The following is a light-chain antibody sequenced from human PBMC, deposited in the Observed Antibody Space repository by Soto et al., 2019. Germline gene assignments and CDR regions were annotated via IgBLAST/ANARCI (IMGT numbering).Light chain of an antibody. J-gene: IGKJ1*01. CDR2: SSS. V-gene: IGKV3-20*01. Sequence: ELVLTQSPGTLSLSPGDRATLSCRASQSVSGTYLAWYQQRPGQAPRLLIYSSSSRASGIPDRFSGSGSGTDFTVTISRLEPEDFAVYYCQQYRTSPPTWTFGRGTKVEIK. CDR1: QSVSGTY. CDR3: QQYRTSPPTWT.